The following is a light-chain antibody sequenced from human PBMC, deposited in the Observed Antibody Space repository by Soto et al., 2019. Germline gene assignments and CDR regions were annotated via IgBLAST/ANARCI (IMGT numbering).Light chain of an antibody. CDR1: QSVRSN. J-gene: IGKJ3*01. CDR3: QQYNDWPFT. V-gene: IGKV3-15*01. CDR2: GAA. Sequence: EIVMTQSPATLSVSPGERATLSCGASQSVRSNVAWYQQKAGQAPRLLIYGAATRATGIPARFSGSGSGTEFTLTISSLQSEDFAVYYCQQYNDWPFTFGPGTKVDIQ.